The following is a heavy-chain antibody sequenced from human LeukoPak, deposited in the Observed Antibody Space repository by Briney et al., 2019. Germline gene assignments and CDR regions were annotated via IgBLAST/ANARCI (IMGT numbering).Heavy chain of an antibody. J-gene: IGHJ4*02. CDR2: ISSNGGST. V-gene: IGHV3-64*01. CDR1: GFTFSDYG. CDR3: ARDSSSRPFDY. D-gene: IGHD6-19*01. Sequence: GGSLRLSCAASGFTFSDYGMHWVRQAPGKGLEYVSTISSNGGSTYYANCVKGRFTVSRDNSKNTLYLQMASLRAEDMAVYYCARDSSSRPFDYWGQGTLVTVSS.